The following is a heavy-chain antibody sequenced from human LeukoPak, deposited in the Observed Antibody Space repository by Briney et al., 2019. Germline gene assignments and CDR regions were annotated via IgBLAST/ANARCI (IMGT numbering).Heavy chain of an antibody. CDR3: ASSIALYYYGMDV. D-gene: IGHD2-15*01. CDR2: ISAYNGNT. Sequence: ASVKVSCKASGYTFTGYYMHWVRQAPGQGLEWMGWISAYNGNTNYAQKLQGRVTMTTDTSTSTAYMELRSLRSDDTAVYYCASSIALYYYGMDVWGQGTTVTVSS. J-gene: IGHJ6*02. V-gene: IGHV1-18*04. CDR1: GYTFTGYY.